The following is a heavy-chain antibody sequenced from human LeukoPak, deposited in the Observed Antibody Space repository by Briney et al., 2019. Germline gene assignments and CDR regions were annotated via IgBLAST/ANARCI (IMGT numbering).Heavy chain of an antibody. CDR3: TRESGAFSPFGF. Sequence: PSGTLSLTCAVSGGSILSTNWWGWVRQPPGKGLEWIGEVHLNGATNYNPSVEGRVTMSIDKSKNHLSLEVISVTAADTAMYYCTRESGAFSPFGFWGQGTLVTVSS. CDR2: VHLNGAT. J-gene: IGHJ4*02. CDR1: GGSILSTNW. D-gene: IGHD1-26*01. V-gene: IGHV4-4*02.